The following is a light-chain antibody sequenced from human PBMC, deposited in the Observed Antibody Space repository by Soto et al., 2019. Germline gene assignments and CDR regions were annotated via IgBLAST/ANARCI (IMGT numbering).Light chain of an antibody. CDR2: DNN. J-gene: IGLJ1*01. CDR1: SSNIGAGYN. V-gene: IGLV1-40*01. Sequence: QSVLTQPPSVSGAPGQRVSISCTGSSSNIGAGYNVYWYQQLPGTAPKLLIYDNNNRPSGVPDRFSGSKSGTSASLAITGLQAEDEADYYCQSYDTSLSGFYVFGTGTKVTVL. CDR3: QSYDTSLSGFYV.